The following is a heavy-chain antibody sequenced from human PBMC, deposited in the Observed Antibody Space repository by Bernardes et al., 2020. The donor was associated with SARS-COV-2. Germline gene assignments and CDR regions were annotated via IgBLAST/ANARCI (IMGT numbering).Heavy chain of an antibody. D-gene: IGHD3-10*01. CDR3: ARGRGAQGVIPIRGRYFAY. CDR1: GFTFDDYT. Sequence: GGSLRLSCAASGFTFDDYTMHWVRQPPGKGLEWVSLITWDGGTTYYADSVRGRFTVSTDNSKNSLYLHMNSLRPEDTAFYYCARGRGAQGVIPIRGRYFAYWSQGTLSTVSS. J-gene: IGHJ4*02. V-gene: IGHV3-43*01. CDR2: ITWDGGTT.